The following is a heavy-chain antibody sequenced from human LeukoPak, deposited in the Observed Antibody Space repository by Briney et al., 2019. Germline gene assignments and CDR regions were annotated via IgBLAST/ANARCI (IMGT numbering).Heavy chain of an antibody. Sequence: PGGSLRLSCAASGFTFRNYVIHWVRQAPGKGLEWVAVTSSDLNVKLYADSVKGRFKISRDNSRSTLYLQMNSLRPEDTAIYYCAREGYYGSGSPPSLYFDYWGQGTLVTVSS. J-gene: IGHJ4*02. CDR1: GFTFRNYV. CDR2: TSSDLNVK. CDR3: AREGYYGSGSPPSLYFDY. D-gene: IGHD3-10*01. V-gene: IGHV3-30-3*01.